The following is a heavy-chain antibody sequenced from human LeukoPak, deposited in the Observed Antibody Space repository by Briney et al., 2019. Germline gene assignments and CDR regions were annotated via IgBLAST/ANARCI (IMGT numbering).Heavy chain of an antibody. D-gene: IGHD6-13*01. CDR1: GFTFSSYW. V-gene: IGHV3-7*01. J-gene: IGHJ4*02. CDR3: ARDIEAAGLFFDY. Sequence: PGGSLRLSCAASGFTFSSYWMSWVRQAPGKGLEGVANMKYDGSEKDYVDSVKGRFTISRDNAKNSLYLQMNSLRAEDTAVYYCARDIEAAGLFFDYWGQGTLVTVSS. CDR2: MKYDGSEK.